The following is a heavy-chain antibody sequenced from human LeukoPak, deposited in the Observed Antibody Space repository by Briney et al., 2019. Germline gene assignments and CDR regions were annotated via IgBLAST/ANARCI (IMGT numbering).Heavy chain of an antibody. CDR2: IKQDGSEK. CDR1: GFTFSSYW. J-gene: IGHJ4*02. Sequence: AGGSLRLSCAAFGFTFSSYWMSWVRQAPGKGLEWVANIKQDGSEKYYVDSVKGRFTISRDNAKNSLYLQMNSLRAEDTAVYYCARGRYCSSTSCHFDYWGQGTLVTVSS. CDR3: ARGRYCSSTSCHFDY. D-gene: IGHD2-2*01. V-gene: IGHV3-7*01.